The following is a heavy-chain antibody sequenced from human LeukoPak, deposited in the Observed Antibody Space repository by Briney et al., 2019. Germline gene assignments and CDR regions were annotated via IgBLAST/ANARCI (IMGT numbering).Heavy chain of an antibody. V-gene: IGHV4-59*01. Sequence: SETLSLTCTVSGGSISSYYWSWIRQPPGKGLEWIGYIYYSGSTNYNPSLKSRVTISVDTSKNQFSLKLSSVTAADTAVYYCARVYLDDYVWGSYRSNSNAFDIWGQGTMVTVSS. CDR3: ARVYLDDYVWGSYRSNSNAFDI. D-gene: IGHD3-16*02. J-gene: IGHJ3*02. CDR2: IYYSGST. CDR1: GGSISSYY.